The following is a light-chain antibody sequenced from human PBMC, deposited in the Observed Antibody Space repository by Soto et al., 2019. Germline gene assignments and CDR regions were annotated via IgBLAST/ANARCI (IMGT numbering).Light chain of an antibody. CDR3: HQCSGGPRFT. J-gene: IGKJ3*01. CDR1: QSVGTD. Sequence: IAMTQSPATLSVSPGERATLSCRASQSVGTDLAWYQQKPGQAPRRCIYGASTRATGIPPRFSGSGSGTEFTLNINSRPSADLAVYYCHQCSGGPRFTFGPGTKVEIK. CDR2: GAS. V-gene: IGKV3-15*01.